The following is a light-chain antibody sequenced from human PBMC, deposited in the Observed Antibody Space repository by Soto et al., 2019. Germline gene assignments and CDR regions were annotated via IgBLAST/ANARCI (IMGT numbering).Light chain of an antibody. CDR1: QSIRSY. V-gene: IGKV1-5*01. CDR2: DAS. CDR3: QQYNSYSNT. Sequence: DIHRTQTPHSHSASAGDTVTITCRASQSIRSYLAWYQQKPGKAPKLLISDASSLETGVPSRFSGSGSGTEFTLTISSLQPDDFATYYCQQYNSYSNTFGQGTKVDI. J-gene: IGKJ1*01.